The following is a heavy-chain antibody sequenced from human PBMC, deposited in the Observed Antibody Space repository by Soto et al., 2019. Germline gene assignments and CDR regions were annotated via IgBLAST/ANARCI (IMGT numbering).Heavy chain of an antibody. Sequence: QVQVVQSGAEVKKPGASVKVSCKASGYTFTSYDVTWVRQAPGQGLEWMGWMNPNRGNTGYAQKFHGTVTMTRDTSISTAYMKLSSLTTDDTAVYYCARVPFITVSGSSFYYHYMDVWGKGTTVTVSS. CDR2: MNPNRGNT. D-gene: IGHD3-22*01. V-gene: IGHV1-8*01. CDR3: ARVPFITVSGSSFYYHYMDV. J-gene: IGHJ6*03. CDR1: GYTFTSYD.